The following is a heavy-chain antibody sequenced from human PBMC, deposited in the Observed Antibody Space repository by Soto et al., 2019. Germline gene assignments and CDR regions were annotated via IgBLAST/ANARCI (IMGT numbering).Heavy chain of an antibody. J-gene: IGHJ4*02. CDR1: GFTFSSYA. Sequence: GGSLRLSCAASGFTFSSYAMSWVRQAPGKGLEWVSAISGSGGSTYYADSVKGRFTISRDNSKNTLYLQMNSLRAEDTAVYYCAKDQIPTYYYDSSGYCPIDYWGQGTLVTVSS. D-gene: IGHD3-22*01. V-gene: IGHV3-23*01. CDR2: ISGSGGST. CDR3: AKDQIPTYYYDSSGYCPIDY.